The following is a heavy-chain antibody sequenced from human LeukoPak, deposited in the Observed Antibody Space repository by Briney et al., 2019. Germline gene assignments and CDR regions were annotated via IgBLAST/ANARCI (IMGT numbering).Heavy chain of an antibody. CDR1: GFTFSSYS. V-gene: IGHV3-21*04. CDR2: ISSSSSYI. CDR3: AKGSSGWYGGWFDP. Sequence: KPGGSLRLSCAASGFTFSSYSMNWVRQAPGKGLEWVSSISSSSSYIYYADSVKGRFTISRDNAKNSLYLQMNSLRAEDMALYYCAKGSSGWYGGWFDPWGQGTLVTVSS. J-gene: IGHJ5*02. D-gene: IGHD6-19*01.